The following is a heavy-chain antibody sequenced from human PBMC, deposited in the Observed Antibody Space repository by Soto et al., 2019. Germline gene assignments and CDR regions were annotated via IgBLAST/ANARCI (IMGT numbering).Heavy chain of an antibody. J-gene: IGHJ4*02. CDR2: IIPIFGTA. D-gene: IGHD5-18*01. Sequence: QVQLVQSGAEVKKPGPSLRSSSKPSEAPLAGIATAGFGQALGQGLEWMGGIIPIFGTANYAQKFQGRVTITADESTSTAYMELSSLRSEDTAVYYCARDHPVDTAMVDYWGQGTLVTVSS. CDR1: EAPLAGIA. V-gene: IGHV1-69*12. CDR3: ARDHPVDTAMVDY.